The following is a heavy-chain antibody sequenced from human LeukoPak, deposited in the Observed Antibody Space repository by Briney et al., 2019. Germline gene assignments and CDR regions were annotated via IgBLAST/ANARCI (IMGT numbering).Heavy chain of an antibody. CDR1: GYTFTSYD. V-gene: IGHV1-8*01. D-gene: IGHD6-13*01. J-gene: IGHJ6*02. CDR3: ARGKSWFRLYYYYGMDA. Sequence: ASVKVSCKASGYTFTSYDINWVRQATGQGLEWMGWMNPNSGNTGYAQKFQGRVTMTRNTSISTAYMELSSLRSEDTAVYYCARGKSWFRLYYYYGMDAWGQGTTVTVSS. CDR2: MNPNSGNT.